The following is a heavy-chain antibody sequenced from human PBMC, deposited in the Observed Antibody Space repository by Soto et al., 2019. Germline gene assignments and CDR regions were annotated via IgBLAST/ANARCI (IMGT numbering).Heavy chain of an antibody. J-gene: IGHJ3*02. D-gene: IGHD3-3*01. CDR3: ARWGSYDFWSGYYEEAGAFDI. CDR2: IIPIFGTA. Sequence: SLKVSCKASGGTFSSYPISWVRHDPGQGLEWMGGIIPIFGTANYAQKFQGRVTVTADKSTSTAYMELSSLRSEDTAVYYCARWGSYDFWSGYYEEAGAFDIWGQGTMVTVSS. V-gene: IGHV1-69*06. CDR1: GGTFSSYP.